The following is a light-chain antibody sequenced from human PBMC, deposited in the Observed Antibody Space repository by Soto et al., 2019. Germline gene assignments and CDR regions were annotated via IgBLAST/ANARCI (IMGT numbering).Light chain of an antibody. J-gene: IGLJ2*01. Sequence: QSVLTQPASVSGSPGQSITISCTGTSSDVGGYSYASWYQQHPGKTPKLMIYEVSNRPSGVSHRFSGSKSGNTASLTISGLQTEDEADYYCSSFSSITREVFGGGTKLTVL. CDR2: EVS. V-gene: IGLV2-14*01. CDR3: SSFSSITREV. CDR1: SSDVGGYSY.